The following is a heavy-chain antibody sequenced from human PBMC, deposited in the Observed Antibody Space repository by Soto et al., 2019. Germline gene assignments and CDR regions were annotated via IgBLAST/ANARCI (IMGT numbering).Heavy chain of an antibody. CDR1: GFTFSSYW. V-gene: IGHV3-7*01. Sequence: EVQLVESGGGLVRPGGSLTLSCAASGFTFSSYWMIWVRQAPGKGLEWVANMKQGGSEKYYLDSVKGRFTISRDNGNNSLYLQMNTLRVEDTGVYYCAREVSPPYGTYNYGLDVWGQGTAVTVSS. CDR2: MKQGGSEK. J-gene: IGHJ6*02. D-gene: IGHD4-17*01. CDR3: AREVSPPYGTYNYGLDV.